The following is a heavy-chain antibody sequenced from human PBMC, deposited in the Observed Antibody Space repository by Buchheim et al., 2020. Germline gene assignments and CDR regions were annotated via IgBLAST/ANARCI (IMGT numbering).Heavy chain of an antibody. J-gene: IGHJ6*02. CDR1: GFTFSSYW. D-gene: IGHD2-15*01. V-gene: IGHV3-7*01. CDR3: ARDALVVVADYYYYGIDV. Sequence: EVQLVESGGGLVQPGGSLRLSCAASGFTFSSYWMSWVRQAPGKGLEWVANIKQDGSEKYYVDSVKGRFTISRDNAKNSLYLQMNSLRAEDTAVYYCARDALVVVADYYYYGIDVWGQGTT. CDR2: IKQDGSEK.